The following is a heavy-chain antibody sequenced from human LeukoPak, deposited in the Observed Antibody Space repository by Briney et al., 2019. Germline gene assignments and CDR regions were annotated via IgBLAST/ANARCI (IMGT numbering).Heavy chain of an antibody. J-gene: IGHJ3*02. D-gene: IGHD6-19*01. CDR3: AREGRDSSGWYGAFDI. V-gene: IGHV3-15*01. CDR1: GFTFTNAW. Sequence: PGGSLRLSCAASGFTFTNAWLSWVRQAPGKALECVGRIKSNADGGTKDSAVPAVGRFTISRDDSKDTLYLQMNSLITEDTGVYYCAREGRDSSGWYGAFDIWGQGTMITVSS. CDR2: IKSNADGGTK.